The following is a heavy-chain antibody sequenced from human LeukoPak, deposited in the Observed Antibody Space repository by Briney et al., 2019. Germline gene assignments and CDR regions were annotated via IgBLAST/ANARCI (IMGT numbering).Heavy chain of an antibody. CDR1: GGSISSYY. Sequence: SETLSLTCTVSGGSISSYYWSWIRQPPGKGLEWIGYIYYSGSTNYNPSLKSRVTISVDTSKNQFSLKLSSVTAAGTAVYYCARDLKAREWFDPWGQGTLVTVSS. V-gene: IGHV4-59*12. CDR2: IYYSGST. CDR3: ARDLKAREWFDP. J-gene: IGHJ5*02.